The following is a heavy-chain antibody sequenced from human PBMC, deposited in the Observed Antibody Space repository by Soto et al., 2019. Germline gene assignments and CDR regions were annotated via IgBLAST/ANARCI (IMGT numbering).Heavy chain of an antibody. V-gene: IGHV4-31*03. Sequence: SETLSLTCTVSGGSISSGGYYWSWIRQHPGKGLEWIGYIYYSGSTYYNPSLKSRVTISVDTSKNQFSLKLSSVTAADTAVYYCARREGDTAMVDAFDIWGQGTMV. CDR2: IYYSGST. CDR1: GGSISSGGYY. D-gene: IGHD5-18*01. CDR3: ARREGDTAMVDAFDI. J-gene: IGHJ3*02.